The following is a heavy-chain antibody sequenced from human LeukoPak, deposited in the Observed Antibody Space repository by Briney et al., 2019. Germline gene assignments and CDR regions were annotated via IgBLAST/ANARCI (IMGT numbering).Heavy chain of an antibody. CDR2: INPNSGGT. J-gene: IGHJ3*02. CDR1: GYTFTGYY. CDR3: ARRYYYDSSGHIDI. V-gene: IGHV1-2*06. Sequence: GASVKVSCKASGYTFTGYYMHWVRRAPGQGLEWMGRINPNSGGTNYAQKFQGRVTMTRDTSISTAYMELSRLRSDDTAVYYCARRYYYDSSGHIDIWGQGTMVTVSS. D-gene: IGHD3-22*01.